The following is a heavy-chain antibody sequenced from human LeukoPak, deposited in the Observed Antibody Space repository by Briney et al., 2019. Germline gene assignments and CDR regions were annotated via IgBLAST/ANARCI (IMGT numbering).Heavy chain of an antibody. J-gene: IGHJ4*02. CDR2: IYSGGST. V-gene: IGHV3-66*02. Sequence: GGSVRLSCAASGFTVSSNYMSCVRQAPGKGLEWVSVIYSGGSTYYADSVKGRFTISRDNSKNTLYLQMNSLRAEDTAVYYCAKDPTRYYDFWSGYGYFDYWGQGTLVTVSS. CDR3: AKDPTRYYDFWSGYGYFDY. CDR1: GFTVSSNY. D-gene: IGHD3-3*01.